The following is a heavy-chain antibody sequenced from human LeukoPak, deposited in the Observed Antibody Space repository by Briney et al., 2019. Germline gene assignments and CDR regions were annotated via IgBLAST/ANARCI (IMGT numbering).Heavy chain of an antibody. CDR1: GYSFTIYW. V-gene: IGHV5-51*01. CDR2: IYPGDSDT. D-gene: IGHD3-16*01. J-gene: IGHJ3*02. Sequence: GESLKISCKGSGYSFTIYWIAWVRQMPGKGLEWMGIIYPGDSDTRYSPSFQGQVTISADKSISTAYLQWSSLKASDTAMYYCARPSTFDAFDIWGQGTMVTVSS. CDR3: ARPSTFDAFDI.